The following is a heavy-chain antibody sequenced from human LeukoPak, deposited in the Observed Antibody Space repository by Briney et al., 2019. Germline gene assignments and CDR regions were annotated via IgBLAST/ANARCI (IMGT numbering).Heavy chain of an antibody. CDR2: IKRKTDGGTT. D-gene: IGHD3-3*01. Sequence: GGSLRLSCAASGFTFSNAWMSWVRQAPGKGLEWVGRIKRKTDGGTTDYAAPVKGRFTISRDDAKNTLYLQMNSLETEDTAVYYCATSNFGFPFDYWGQGTLVTVSS. J-gene: IGHJ4*02. CDR3: ATSNFGFPFDY. V-gene: IGHV3-15*01. CDR1: GFTFSNAW.